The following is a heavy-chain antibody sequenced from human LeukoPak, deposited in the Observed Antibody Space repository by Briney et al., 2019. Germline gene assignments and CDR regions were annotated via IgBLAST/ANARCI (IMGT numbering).Heavy chain of an antibody. CDR3: AIARGAFDY. CDR1: GGSFSGYY. D-gene: IGHD3-10*01. J-gene: IGHJ4*02. V-gene: IGHV4-34*01. CDR2: INHSGST. Sequence: SETLSLTCAVYGGSFSGYYWSWIRQPPGKGLEWIGEINHSGSTNYNPSLKSRVTISVDTSKNQFSLKLSSVTAADTAVYYCAIARGAFDYWGQGTLVTVSS.